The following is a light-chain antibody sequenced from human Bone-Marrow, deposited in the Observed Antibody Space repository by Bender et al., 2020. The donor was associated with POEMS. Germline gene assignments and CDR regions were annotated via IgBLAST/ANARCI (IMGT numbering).Light chain of an antibody. CDR2: SDN. J-gene: IGLJ3*02. V-gene: IGLV1-44*01. Sequence: QSVLTQPPSASGTPGQRVTISCSGSNSNIGTNAVNWYQQFPGTAPKLLIYSDNQRPSGVPDRCYAFKSGTSASLAISGLQSEDEADYYCVSYTSNNNLVMFGGGTKLTVL. CDR1: NSNIGTNA. CDR3: VSYTSNNNLVM.